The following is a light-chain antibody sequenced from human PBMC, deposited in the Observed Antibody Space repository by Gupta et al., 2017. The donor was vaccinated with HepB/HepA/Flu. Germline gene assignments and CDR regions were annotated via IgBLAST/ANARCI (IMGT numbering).Light chain of an antibody. CDR2: VAS. J-gene: IGKJ1*01. V-gene: IGKV3-20*01. CDR1: QSVSNNW. Sequence: EIVLTQSPGTLSLSPGERATLSCRASQSVSNNWLAWYQQKPGQTPSLLLYVASSRATGIPDRFSGSGSGTDFSLTISRLEPEDFAVYYCQQYGSSPRTFGQGTRVEIK. CDR3: QQYGSSPRT.